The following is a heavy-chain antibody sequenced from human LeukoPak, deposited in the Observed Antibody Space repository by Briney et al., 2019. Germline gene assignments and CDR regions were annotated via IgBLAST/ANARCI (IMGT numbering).Heavy chain of an antibody. CDR2: ISACNGNT. CDR1: GYTFTSYG. Sequence: ASVKVSCKASGYTFTSYGISWVRQAPGQGLEWMGWISACNGNTNYAQKLQGRVTMTTDTSTSTAYMELRSLRSDDTAVYYCARVGGYSGYEDYYYYGMDVWGKGTTVTVTS. D-gene: IGHD5-12*01. CDR3: ARVGGYSGYEDYYYYGMDV. J-gene: IGHJ6*04. V-gene: IGHV1-18*04.